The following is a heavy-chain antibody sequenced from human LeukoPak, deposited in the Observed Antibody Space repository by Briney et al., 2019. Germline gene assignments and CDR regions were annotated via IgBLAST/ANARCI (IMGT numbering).Heavy chain of an antibody. V-gene: IGHV4-34*01. J-gene: IGHJ4*02. CDR1: GGSFSGYY. CDR2: INHSGST. D-gene: IGHD6-13*01. CDR3: ARGGRIAAAGTGYFDY. Sequence: PSETLSLTCAVYGGSFSGYYWSWIRQPPGKGLEWIGEINHSGSTNYNPSLKSRVTISVDTPKNQFSLKLSSVTAADTAVYYCARGGRIAAAGTGYFDYWGQGTLVTVSS.